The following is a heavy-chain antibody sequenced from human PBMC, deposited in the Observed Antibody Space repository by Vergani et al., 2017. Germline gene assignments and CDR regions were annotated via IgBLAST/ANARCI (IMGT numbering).Heavy chain of an antibody. CDR1: GFTLSSYS. D-gene: IGHD3-22*01. V-gene: IGHV3-48*01. CDR3: ARELSGYYDSSGYLDY. J-gene: IGHJ4*02. CDR2: ISSSSSTI. Sequence: EVQLVESGGGLVQPGGSLRLSCAASGFTLSSYSMNWVRQAPGKGLEWVSYISSSSSTIYYADSVKGRFTLSRDNAKNSLYLQMNSLRAGDTAVYYCARELSGYYDSSGYLDYWGQGTLVTVSS.